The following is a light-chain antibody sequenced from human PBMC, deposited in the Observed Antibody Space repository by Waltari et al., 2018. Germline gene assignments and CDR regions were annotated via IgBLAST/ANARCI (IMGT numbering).Light chain of an antibody. J-gene: IGLJ1*01. V-gene: IGLV3-1*01. CDR2: QDS. CDR1: KLVTNF. CDR3: QAWDTLSAWV. Sequence: SYELTQPPSVSVSPGQTASITCSGDKLVTNFVSWYQQKPGQSPLLVMYQDSKRPSGIPERFSGSSYGPTATLTIIGAQPIDEADYYCQAWDTLSAWVFGAGTKVNVI.